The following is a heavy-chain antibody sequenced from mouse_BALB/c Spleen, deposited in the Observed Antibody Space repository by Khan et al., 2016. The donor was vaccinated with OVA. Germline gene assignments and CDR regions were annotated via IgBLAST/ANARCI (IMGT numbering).Heavy chain of an antibody. CDR3: ARVYGGDFDY. J-gene: IGHJ2*01. Sequence: EVELVESGPGLVKPSQSLSLTCTVTGYSIASDYAWNWIRQFPGNKLEWMGFISYSGNTNYNPSLKSRISITRDTSKNQFFLQLNSVTSEDTDTYSCARVYGGDFDYWGQGTTLTVSS. CDR1: GYSIASDYA. CDR2: ISYSGNT. V-gene: IGHV3-2*02. D-gene: IGHD1-1*01.